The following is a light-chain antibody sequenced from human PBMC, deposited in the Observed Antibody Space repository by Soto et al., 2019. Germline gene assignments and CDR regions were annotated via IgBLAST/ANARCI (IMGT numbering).Light chain of an antibody. J-gene: IGKJ4*01. Sequence: ETVLTQSPATLSLSPGERATLSCRASRSVGRSLAWYQQKPGQAPRLLIYDASNKAPGIPARFSGSRSGPDFPLTISRLAPEDFAIYYRQQRPNWHLTFRGGATVEIK. CDR3: QQRPNWHLT. CDR2: DAS. CDR1: RSVGRS. V-gene: IGKV3-11*01.